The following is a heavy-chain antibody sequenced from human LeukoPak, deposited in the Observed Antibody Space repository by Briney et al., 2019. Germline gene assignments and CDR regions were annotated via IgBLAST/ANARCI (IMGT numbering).Heavy chain of an antibody. V-gene: IGHV1-18*01. CDR2: ISAYNGNT. CDR3: ARSFNSRTFDY. J-gene: IGHJ4*02. CDR1: GYTFSNYG. Sequence: ASVKVSCKASGYTFSNYGISWVRQTPGQGLEWMGWISAYNGNTNYAQMLQGRVTMTTDTSTNTADMELRSLRSDDTAVYYCARSFNSRTFDYWGQGILVTVSS. D-gene: IGHD2/OR15-2a*01.